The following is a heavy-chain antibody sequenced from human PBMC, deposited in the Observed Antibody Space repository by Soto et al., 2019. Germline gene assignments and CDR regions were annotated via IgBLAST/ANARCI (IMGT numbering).Heavy chain of an antibody. CDR1: GFTVSGNY. CDR2: ISYDGSNK. J-gene: IGHJ4*02. CDR3: ARASLDFDWLLPFDY. V-gene: IGHV3-30-3*01. D-gene: IGHD3-9*01. Sequence: PGGSLRLSCAASGFTVSGNYRSWVRQAPGKGLEWVAVISYDGSNKYYADSVKGRFTISRDNSKNTLYLQMNSLRAEDTAVYYCARASLDFDWLLPFDYWGQGTLVTVSS.